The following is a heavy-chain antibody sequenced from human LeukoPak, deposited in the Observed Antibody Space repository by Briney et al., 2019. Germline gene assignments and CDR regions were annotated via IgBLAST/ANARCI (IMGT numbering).Heavy chain of an antibody. D-gene: IGHD1-26*01. CDR2: MNPNSGNT. CDR1: GYTFTSYG. J-gene: IGHJ4*02. CDR3: ARVVVGATIPHY. V-gene: IGHV1-8*02. Sequence: GASVKVSCKASGYTFTSYGINWVRQATGQGLEWMGWMNPNSGNTGYAQKFQGRVTMTRNTSISTAYMELSSLRSEDTAVYYCARVVVGATIPHYWGQGTLVTVSS.